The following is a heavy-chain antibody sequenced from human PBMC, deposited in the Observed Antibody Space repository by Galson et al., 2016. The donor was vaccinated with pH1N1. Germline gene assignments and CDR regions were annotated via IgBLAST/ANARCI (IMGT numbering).Heavy chain of an antibody. CDR2: MNPNNRNA. J-gene: IGHJ2*01. CDR1: GYTLTSYD. Sequence: ASGYTLTSYDINWVRQATGQGLEWMGWMNPNNRNADYAPKFQGRVTLTRNASINTAYTELSSLTSEDTAVYYCARGPVYWYFDLWGRGTPVIVSS. CDR3: ARGPVYWYFDL. V-gene: IGHV1-8*01.